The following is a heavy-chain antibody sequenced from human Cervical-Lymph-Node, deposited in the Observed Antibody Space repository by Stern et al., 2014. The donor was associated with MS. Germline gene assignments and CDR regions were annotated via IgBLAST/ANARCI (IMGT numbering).Heavy chain of an antibody. J-gene: IGHJ4*02. CDR1: DYTFTDYY. V-gene: IGHV1-2*02. CDR3: ARGLGVTAFDF. D-gene: IGHD4-11*01. CDR2: IYPHSGGP. Sequence: VQLVESGAEVKKPGASVKVSCKVSSDYTFTDYYFHWLRQAPGQGLEWMGSIYPHSGGPINPQRFQGRAIMTRDKYLSTLHMELNILRPDDTAVYYCARGLGVTAFDFWGQGTLVTVSS.